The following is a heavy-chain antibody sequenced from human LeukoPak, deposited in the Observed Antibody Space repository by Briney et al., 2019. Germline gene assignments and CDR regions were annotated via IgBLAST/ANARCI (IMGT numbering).Heavy chain of an antibody. Sequence: PGGSLRLSCAASGCTFSSYGVHWVRQAPGKGLEWVAVISYDGSNKYYADSVKGRFTISRDNSKNTLYLQMNSLRAEDTAVYYCAKDQVAVAGTGSYGLYYYGMDVWGQGTTVTVSS. D-gene: IGHD6-19*01. CDR1: GCTFSSYG. V-gene: IGHV3-30*18. CDR3: AKDQVAVAGTGSYGLYYYGMDV. CDR2: ISYDGSNK. J-gene: IGHJ6*02.